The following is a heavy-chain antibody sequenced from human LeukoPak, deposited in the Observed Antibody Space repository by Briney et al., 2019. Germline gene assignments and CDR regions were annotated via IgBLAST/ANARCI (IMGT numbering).Heavy chain of an antibody. V-gene: IGHV4-61*02. CDR2: IKSSNT. CDR1: GGSISSDRFY. D-gene: IGHD3-16*01. Sequence: SETLSLTCTVSGGSISSDRFYWTWLRPAAGQRPEWIGRIKSSNTNYNPSLKSRVNISVDTSTNQFSLKLNSLTAADTALYYCARVPDWTYVPDYWGQGTLVTVSS. J-gene: IGHJ4*02. CDR3: ARVPDWTYVPDY.